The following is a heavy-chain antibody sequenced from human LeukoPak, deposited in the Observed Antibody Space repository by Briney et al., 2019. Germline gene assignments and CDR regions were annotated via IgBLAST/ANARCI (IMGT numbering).Heavy chain of an antibody. D-gene: IGHD1-26*01. CDR2: IYYSGST. V-gene: IGHV4-39*07. CDR1: GGSISSSSYY. CDR3: ARAEGYSGSYFYFDY. Sequence: SETLSLTCTVSGGSISSSSYYWGWIRQPPGQGLEWIGSIYYSGSTYYNPSLKSRVTISVDTSKNQFSLKLSSVTAADTAVYYCARAEGYSGSYFYFDYWGQGTLVTVSS. J-gene: IGHJ4*02.